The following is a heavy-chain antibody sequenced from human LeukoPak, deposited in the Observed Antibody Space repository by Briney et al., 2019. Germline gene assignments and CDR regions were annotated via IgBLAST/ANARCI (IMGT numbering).Heavy chain of an antibody. V-gene: IGHV3-23*01. CDR3: AKPLRDAGSFNYPYFDF. D-gene: IGHD5-24*01. Sequence: PGGSLRLSCAASGFTFTNYAMTGVRQAPGKGLEWVSAISGSGGSSSYADSVRGRFTISRDNSNNMLYLQMNSLRAEDTAVYYCAKPLRDAGSFNYPYFDFWGQGTLVTVSS. J-gene: IGHJ4*02. CDR1: GFTFTNYA. CDR2: ISGSGGSS.